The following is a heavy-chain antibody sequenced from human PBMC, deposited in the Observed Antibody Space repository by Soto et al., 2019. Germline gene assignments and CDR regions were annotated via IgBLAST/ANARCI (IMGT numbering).Heavy chain of an antibody. V-gene: IGHV1-69*13. CDR2: IIPIFGTA. CDR1: GGTFSSYA. CDR3: ARRVRNYGSGSYLFDY. Sequence: SVKVSCKASGGTFSSYAISWVRQAPGQGLEWIGGIIPIFGTANYAQKFQGRVTITADESTSTAYMELSSLRSEDTAVYYCARRVRNYGSGSYLFDYWGQGTLVTVSS. D-gene: IGHD3-10*01. J-gene: IGHJ4*02.